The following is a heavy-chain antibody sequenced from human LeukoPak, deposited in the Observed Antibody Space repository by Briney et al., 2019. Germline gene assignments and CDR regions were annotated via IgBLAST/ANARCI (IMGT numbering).Heavy chain of an antibody. V-gene: IGHV3-74*01. D-gene: IGHD3-16*01. CDR3: GRDLGRRGGA. Sequence: GGSLRLSCAASGFSFSTYWMHWVRQVPGTGLVWVSRTNTDGSITDYADFVKGRFTISRDNAKDTLYLQMNSLRPEDTAVYYCGRDLGRRGGAWGQGTLVTVSS. J-gene: IGHJ5*02. CDR2: TNTDGSIT. CDR1: GFSFSTYW.